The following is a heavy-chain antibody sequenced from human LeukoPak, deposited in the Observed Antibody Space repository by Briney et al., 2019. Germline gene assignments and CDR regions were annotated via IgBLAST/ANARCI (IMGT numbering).Heavy chain of an antibody. CDR1: GFPFSSYA. CDR3: AKAYYDILTGYLPPDY. CDR2: ISGSGGST. J-gene: IGHJ4*02. V-gene: IGHV3-23*01. Sequence: GGSLRLSCAASGFPFSSYAMSWVRQAPGKGLEWVSAISGSGGSTYYADSVKGRFTISRDNSKNTLYLQMNSLRAEDTAVYYCAKAYYDILTGYLPPDYWGQGTLVTVSS. D-gene: IGHD3-9*01.